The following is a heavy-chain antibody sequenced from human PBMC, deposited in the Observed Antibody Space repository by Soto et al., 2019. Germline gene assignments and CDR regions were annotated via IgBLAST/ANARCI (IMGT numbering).Heavy chain of an antibody. D-gene: IGHD5-18*01. Sequence: QVQLQESGPGLVKPSQTLSLTCTVSGGSISSGGYYWSWIRQHPGKGLEWIGYIYYSGSTYYNPSLKSRVTISVDESNNKFSLNLTSVTAADTAIYYCARVDTVMLTDVFDLWGQGTVVTVSS. V-gene: IGHV4-31*03. CDR2: IYYSGST. J-gene: IGHJ3*01. CDR1: GGSISSGGYY. CDR3: ARVDTVMLTDVFDL.